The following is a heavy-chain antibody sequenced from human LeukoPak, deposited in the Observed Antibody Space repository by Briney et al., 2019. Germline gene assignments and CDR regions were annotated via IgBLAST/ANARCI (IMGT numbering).Heavy chain of an antibody. CDR1: GYTFTGYY. D-gene: IGHD4-17*01. CDR3: TRGATVTRY. CDR2: FDPEDGET. Sequence: ASVKVSCKASGYTFTGYYMHWVRQAPGKGLEWMGGFDPEDGETIYAQKFQGRVTMTEDTSTDTAYMELSSLRSEDTAVYYCTRGATVTRYWGQGTLVTVSS. V-gene: IGHV1-24*01. J-gene: IGHJ4*02.